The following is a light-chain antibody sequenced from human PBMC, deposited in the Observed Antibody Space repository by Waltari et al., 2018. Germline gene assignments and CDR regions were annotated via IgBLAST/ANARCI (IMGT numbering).Light chain of an antibody. CDR1: HNIGTY. V-gene: IGKV3-20*01. CDR2: AAS. CDR3: QNHERLPAT. Sequence: LTQSPGTLSLSPGERATLSCRASHNIGTYLVWYQQKPGQPPRLLMYAASRRATGVPDRFSGSGSGTDFSLTISRLEPEDFAVYYCQNHERLPATFGQGTRVEIK. J-gene: IGKJ1*01.